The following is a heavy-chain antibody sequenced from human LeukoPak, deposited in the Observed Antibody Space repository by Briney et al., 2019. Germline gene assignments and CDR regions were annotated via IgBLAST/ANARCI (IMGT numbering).Heavy chain of an antibody. J-gene: IGHJ4*02. CDR1: GFTFSNYN. Sequence: GGSLRLSCEASGFTFSNYNMNWVRQAPGKELEWVSSITSTSSYIYYADSVKGRFTISRDNAKNSLYLQMSSLRAEDTAVYYCARGPGYNPAFDYWGQGTLVTVPS. CDR2: ITSTSSYI. V-gene: IGHV3-21*04. CDR3: ARGPGYNPAFDY. D-gene: IGHD3-9*01.